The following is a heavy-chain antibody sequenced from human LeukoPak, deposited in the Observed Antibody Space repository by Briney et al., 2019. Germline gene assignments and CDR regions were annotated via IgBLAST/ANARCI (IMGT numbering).Heavy chain of an antibody. J-gene: IGHJ4*02. V-gene: IGHV4-39*01. CDR1: GGSISSSGYY. Sequence: SETLSLTCTVSGGSISSSGYYWGWIRQPPGKGLEWIGCIYYSGSTYYNPSLKSRVTISVDTSKNQFSLKLSSVTAADTAVYYCARRVAGRGDFDYWGQGTLVTVSS. CDR2: IYYSGST. CDR3: ARRVAGRGDFDY. D-gene: IGHD6-19*01.